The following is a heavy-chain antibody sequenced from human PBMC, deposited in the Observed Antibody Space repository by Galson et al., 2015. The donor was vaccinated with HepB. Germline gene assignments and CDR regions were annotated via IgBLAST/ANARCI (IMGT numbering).Heavy chain of an antibody. Sequence: SLRLSCAAFGFTFSNYGMTWVRQAPGKGLEWVSGISVSGNRTYYADSVKGRFTISRDKSKNTVYLQMNSLRVDDTAVYYCARDGKRSSWPYDYWGQGNPVTVSS. V-gene: IGHV3-23*01. CDR2: ISVSGNRT. CDR3: ARDGKRSSWPYDY. CDR1: GFTFSNYG. D-gene: IGHD6-13*01. J-gene: IGHJ4*02.